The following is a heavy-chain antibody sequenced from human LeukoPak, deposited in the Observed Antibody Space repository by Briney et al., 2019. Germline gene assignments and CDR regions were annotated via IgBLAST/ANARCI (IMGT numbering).Heavy chain of an antibody. CDR3: ARDCSNTSCYRGGFDP. CDR1: GFTFSSYW. CDR2: IKQDGSEN. V-gene: IGHV3-7*01. Sequence: QTGGSLRLSCAASGFTFSSYWMSWVRQAPGKGLEWVASIKQDGSENYYVDSVKGRFTISRDNAKNSLYLQMNSLRAEDTAVYYCARDCSNTSCYRGGFDPWGQGTLVTVSS. J-gene: IGHJ5*02. D-gene: IGHD2-2*02.